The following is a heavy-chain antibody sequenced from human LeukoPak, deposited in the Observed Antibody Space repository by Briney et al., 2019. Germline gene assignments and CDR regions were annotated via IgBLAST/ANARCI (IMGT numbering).Heavy chain of an antibody. V-gene: IGHV4-59*01. CDR3: ARASGDYEADY. D-gene: IGHD4-17*01. J-gene: IGHJ4*02. Sequence: SSETLSLTCTVSGGSISSYYWSWIRQPPGKGLEWIGYIYYSGSTNYNPSLKSRVTISVDTSKNQFSLKLSSVTAADTAVYYCARASGDYEADYWGQGTLVTVSS. CDR1: GGSISSYY. CDR2: IYYSGST.